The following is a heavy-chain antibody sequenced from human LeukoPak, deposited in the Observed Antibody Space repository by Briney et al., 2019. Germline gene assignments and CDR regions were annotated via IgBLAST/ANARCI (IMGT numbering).Heavy chain of an antibody. V-gene: IGHV4-34*01. CDR2: INHSGST. Sequence: SETLSLTCAVYGGSFSGYYWSWIRQPPGKGLEWIGEINHSGSTNYNPSLKSRVTISVDTSKNQFSLKLSPVTAADTAVYYCARANVVVPAVDYWGQGTLVTVSS. CDR3: ARANVVVPAVDY. J-gene: IGHJ4*02. CDR1: GGSFSGYY. D-gene: IGHD2-2*01.